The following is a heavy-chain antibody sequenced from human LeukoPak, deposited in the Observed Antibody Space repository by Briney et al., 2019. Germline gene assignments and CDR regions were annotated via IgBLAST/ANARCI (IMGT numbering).Heavy chain of an antibody. J-gene: IGHJ4*02. Sequence: GGSLRLSCAASGFTFSSCAMSWVRQAPGKGLEWVSAISGSGGSTYYADSVKGRFTISRDNSKNTLYLQMNSLRAEDTAVYYCAKDQGYCSGGSCYYFDYWGQGTLVTVSS. CDR1: GFTFSSCA. CDR3: AKDQGYCSGGSCYYFDY. D-gene: IGHD2-15*01. V-gene: IGHV3-23*01. CDR2: ISGSGGST.